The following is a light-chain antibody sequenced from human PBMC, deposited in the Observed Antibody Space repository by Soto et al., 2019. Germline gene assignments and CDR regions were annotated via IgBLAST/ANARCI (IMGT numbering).Light chain of an antibody. CDR1: SSDVGGYKY. V-gene: IGLV2-14*01. CDR3: CSYTGGTTLV. CDR2: EFS. J-gene: IGLJ2*01. Sequence: QSALTQPASVSGSPGQSITISCTGSSSDVGGYKYVSWYQQHPGKAPKLMIFEFSNRPSGVSNRFSGSKSGNTASLTISGLQAEDEGDYYCCSYTGGTTLVCGGGTQLTVL.